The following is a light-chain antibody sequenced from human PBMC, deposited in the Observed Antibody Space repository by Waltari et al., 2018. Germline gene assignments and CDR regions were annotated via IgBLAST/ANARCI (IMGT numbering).Light chain of an antibody. J-gene: IGLJ3*02. CDR3: QTGGHGTWV. Sequence: QLVLTQSPSASASLGASVKLTCTLSSGHSSNVIAWLQQRPEKGPRYLMKVNSDGSHSKGDGVPDRFAGSSSGAERYLTISNLQSEDEADYFGQTGGHGTWVFGGGTTLTVL. CDR2: VNSDGSH. CDR1: SGHSSNV. V-gene: IGLV4-69*01.